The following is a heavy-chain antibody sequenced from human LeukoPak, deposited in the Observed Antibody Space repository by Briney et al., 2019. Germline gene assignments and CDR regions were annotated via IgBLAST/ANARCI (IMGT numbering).Heavy chain of an antibody. Sequence: PGGSLRLSCAVSGFTFSSHAMHWVRQAPGKGLEWVAVISSDGSDENFADSVRGRFTISRDNSKNTLYLKMNSLRTEDTAVYYCARPPIGGGYSFGPFDYWGQGTLVTVSS. CDR1: GFTFSSHA. D-gene: IGHD4-11*01. J-gene: IGHJ4*02. CDR3: ARPPIGGGYSFGPFDY. V-gene: IGHV3-30-3*01. CDR2: ISSDGSDE.